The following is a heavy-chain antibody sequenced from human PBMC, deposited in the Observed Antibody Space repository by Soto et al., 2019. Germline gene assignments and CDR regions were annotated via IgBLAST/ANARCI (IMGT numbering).Heavy chain of an antibody. V-gene: IGHV3-74*03. CDR2: NNEDGVTT. CDR1: GFLFMMYW. J-gene: IGHJ4*02. CDR3: TRGPWPSSSGTGAY. D-gene: IGHD1-26*01. Sequence: GGSLRLSCEASGFLFMMYWMHWVRQVPGKGPVWFSRNNEDGVTTTYADSVKGRFTISRDNDKNPLYLQLDSLRVEDTAMYYCTRGPWPSSSGTGAYRGPGTPATVSS.